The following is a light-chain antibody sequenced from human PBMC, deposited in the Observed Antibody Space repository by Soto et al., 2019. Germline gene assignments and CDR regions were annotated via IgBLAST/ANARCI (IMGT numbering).Light chain of an antibody. CDR1: QSISSW. CDR2: KAS. J-gene: IGKJ1*01. V-gene: IGKV1-5*03. Sequence: DIQMTQSPSTLSASVGDRVTITCRASQSISSWLAWYQQKPGKAPKVLIYKASSLESGVPSRFSGSGSGTEFTITSSSLQPDDYATYYCQQYNSYPSTFGQGTKVEIK. CDR3: QQYNSYPST.